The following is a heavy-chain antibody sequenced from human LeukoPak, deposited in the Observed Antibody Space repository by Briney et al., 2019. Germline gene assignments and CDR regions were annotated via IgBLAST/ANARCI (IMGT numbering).Heavy chain of an antibody. Sequence: ASVKVSCKASGYTFTSYGISWVRQAPGQGLEWMGWISAYNGNTKYSQKFQGRVTITRDTSASTAYMELSSLRSEDTAVYYCAKDRGYWSNYFDYWGQGTLVTVSS. CDR2: ISAYNGNT. CDR1: GYTFTSYG. CDR3: AKDRGYWSNYFDY. J-gene: IGHJ4*02. V-gene: IGHV1-18*01. D-gene: IGHD3-22*01.